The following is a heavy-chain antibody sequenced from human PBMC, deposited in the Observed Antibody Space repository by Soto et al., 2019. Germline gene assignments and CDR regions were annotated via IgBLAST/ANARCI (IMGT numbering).Heavy chain of an antibody. CDR3: AKLRGDYTVFDY. V-gene: IGHV3-7*03. J-gene: IGHJ4*02. Sequence: EVQLVESGGGLVQPGGSLRLSCAPSGFTFSNYWMSWFRQAPGQGLEWVASIKQDGSVKHYVDSVKGRFTISRDNAEKSLHLQMNSLRAEDTAVYYCAKLRGDYTVFDYWGQGARVTVSS. CDR2: IKQDGSVK. D-gene: IGHD4-17*01. CDR1: GFTFSNYW.